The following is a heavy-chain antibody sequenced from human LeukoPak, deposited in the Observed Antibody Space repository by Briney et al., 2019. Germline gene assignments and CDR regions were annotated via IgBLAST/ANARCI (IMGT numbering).Heavy chain of an antibody. CDR3: ARGRSYGFDFDS. V-gene: IGHV4-59*12. Sequence: SETLSLTCTVPGDSISSYHWSWIRQPPGKGLEWIGYMYNSKRGGINYNPSLKSRVTISEDTSENQFSLKLTSVTAADTAVYYCARGRSYGFDFDSWGPGTLVIVSS. CDR2: MYNSKRGGI. J-gene: IGHJ4*02. CDR1: GDSISSYH. D-gene: IGHD5-18*01.